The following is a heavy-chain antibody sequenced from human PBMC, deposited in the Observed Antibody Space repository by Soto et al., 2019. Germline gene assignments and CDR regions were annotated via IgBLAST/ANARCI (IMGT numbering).Heavy chain of an antibody. J-gene: IGHJ3*02. CDR2: INPATGAA. Sequence: QLHLVQSGAVVKKPGASVTVSCSASGYPVTAYYMHWVRQAPGRGLEWMGGINPATGAAKYTQTFQGGVTMTRDTATNRVFMELNGLTSEDTAVFYCARGGGVGVAGSAAFDMWGQGTLVTVSS. CDR1: GYPVTAYY. D-gene: IGHD3-3*01. V-gene: IGHV1-2*02. CDR3: ARGGGVGVAGSAAFDM.